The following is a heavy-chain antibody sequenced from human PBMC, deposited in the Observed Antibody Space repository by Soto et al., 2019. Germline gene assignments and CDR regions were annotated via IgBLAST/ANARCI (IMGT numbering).Heavy chain of an antibody. CDR3: ARGQPSYYDSRGGTCFDP. D-gene: IGHD3-22*01. J-gene: IGHJ5*02. Sequence: PSETLSLTCSVSNGSVSSPLSYWGWIRQPPGKRLEWIGYIYYSGITKYNPSLKSRVTISVDTSKSQFSLNLNSVTAADTAVYYCARGQPSYYDSRGGTCFDPWGQGTLVTVSP. CDR2: IYYSGIT. CDR1: NGSVSSPLSY. V-gene: IGHV4-61*01.